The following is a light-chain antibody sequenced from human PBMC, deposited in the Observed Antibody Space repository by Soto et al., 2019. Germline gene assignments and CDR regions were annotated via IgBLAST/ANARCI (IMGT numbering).Light chain of an antibody. Sequence: IVLKHSLGTLSLTPGEGATLSCRASQSVSSSYLAWYQQKPGQAPRLLIYDASTRATGIPDRFSGSGSGTDFTLTISRLEPEDFAVYYCQQYGSSPFTFGPGTKVDIK. CDR2: DAS. CDR3: QQYGSSPFT. V-gene: IGKV3-20*01. CDR1: QSVSSSY. J-gene: IGKJ3*01.